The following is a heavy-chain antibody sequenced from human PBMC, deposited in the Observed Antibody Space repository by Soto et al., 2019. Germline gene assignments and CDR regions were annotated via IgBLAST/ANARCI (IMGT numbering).Heavy chain of an antibody. D-gene: IGHD3-22*01. CDR1: GFTFSSYG. CDR2: ISYDGSNK. Sequence: QVQLVESGGGVVQPGRSLRLSCAASGFTFSSYGMHWVRQAPGEGLEWVAVISYDGSNKYYADSVKGRFTISRDNSKNTLYLQMNSLRAEDTAVYYCAKEVVSVYYDSSGPFDYWGQGTLVTVSS. V-gene: IGHV3-30*18. J-gene: IGHJ4*02. CDR3: AKEVVSVYYDSSGPFDY.